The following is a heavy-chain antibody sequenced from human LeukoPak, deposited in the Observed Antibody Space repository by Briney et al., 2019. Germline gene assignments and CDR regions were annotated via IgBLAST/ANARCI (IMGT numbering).Heavy chain of an antibody. V-gene: IGHV3-23*01. CDR1: GFTFSSYS. Sequence: GGFLRLSCAASGFTFSSYSMNWVRQAPGKGLEWVSTISGSGGSTYYADSVKGRFTISRDNSKNTLYLQMNSLRAEDTAVYYCARRAGDYSHPYDYWGQGTLVTVSS. CDR3: ARRAGDYSHPYDY. D-gene: IGHD3-22*01. J-gene: IGHJ4*02. CDR2: ISGSGGST.